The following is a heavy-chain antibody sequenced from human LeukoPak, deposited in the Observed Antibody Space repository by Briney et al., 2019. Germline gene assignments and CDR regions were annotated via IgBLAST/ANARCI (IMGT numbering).Heavy chain of an antibody. CDR3: ATLWFGESPFDY. V-gene: IGHV4-38-2*01. Sequence: PSETLSLTCAVSGYSISSGYYWGWIRQPPGKGLEWIGSIYHSGSTYYNPSLKSRVTISADTSKNQFSLKLSTVTAAATAVYYCATLWFGESPFDYWGQGTLVTVSS. CDR2: IYHSGST. D-gene: IGHD3-10*01. CDR1: GYSISSGYY. J-gene: IGHJ4*02.